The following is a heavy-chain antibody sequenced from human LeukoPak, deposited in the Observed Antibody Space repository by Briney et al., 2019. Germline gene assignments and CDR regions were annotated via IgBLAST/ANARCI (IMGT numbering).Heavy chain of an antibody. Sequence: PGGSLRLSCAASGSTFSSYAMSWVRQAPGKGLEWVSAISGSGGSTYYADSVKGRFTISRDNSKNTLYLQMNSLRAEDTAVYYCAKILSVVAATYYFDYWGQGTLVTVSS. CDR1: GSTFSSYA. CDR3: AKILSVVAATYYFDY. CDR2: ISGSGGST. D-gene: IGHD2-15*01. J-gene: IGHJ4*02. V-gene: IGHV3-23*01.